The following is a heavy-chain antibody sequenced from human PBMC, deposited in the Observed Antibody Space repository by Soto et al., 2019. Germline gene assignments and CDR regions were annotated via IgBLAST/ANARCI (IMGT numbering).Heavy chain of an antibody. CDR3: TTGGSGSYYLFFDY. CDR2: IYYSGST. CDR1: GGSISSYY. J-gene: IGHJ4*02. D-gene: IGHD3-10*01. Sequence: SETLSLTCTVSGGSISSYYWSWIRQPPGKGLEWIGYIYYSGSTNYNPSLKSRVTISVDTSKNQFSLKLCSVTAADTAVYYCTTGGSGSYYLFFDYWGQGTLVTVSS. V-gene: IGHV4-59*01.